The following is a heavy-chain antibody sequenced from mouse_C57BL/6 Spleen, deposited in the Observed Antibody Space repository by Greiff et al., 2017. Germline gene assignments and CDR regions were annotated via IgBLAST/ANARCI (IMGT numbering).Heavy chain of an antibody. CDR2: IYPGNGDT. J-gene: IGHJ4*01. Sequence: LQQPGAELVRPGASVKMSCKASGYTFTSYNMHWVKQTPRQGLGWIGAIYPGNGDTPYNQKFKGKATLTVDKSSSTAYMQLSSLPSEDSAVYFCARSNLYAMAYWGQGTSVTVSS. V-gene: IGHV1-12*01. D-gene: IGHD6-1*01. CDR3: ARSNLYAMAY. CDR1: GYTFTSYN.